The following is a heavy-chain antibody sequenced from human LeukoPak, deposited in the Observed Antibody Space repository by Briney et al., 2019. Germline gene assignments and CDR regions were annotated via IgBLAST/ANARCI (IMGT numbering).Heavy chain of an antibody. V-gene: IGHV4-39*01. CDR3: ARGGYSYGTPDY. CDR1: GDSISSGPYY. J-gene: IGHJ4*02. Sequence: PSETLSLTCTVSGDSISSGPYYWGWIRQPPGKGLEWIGTIYYGMSTYYNPSLKSRVTISVDTSKNQFSLKLRSVTAADTAVYYCARGGYSYGTPDYWGQGTLVTVSS. CDR2: IYYGMST. D-gene: IGHD5-18*01.